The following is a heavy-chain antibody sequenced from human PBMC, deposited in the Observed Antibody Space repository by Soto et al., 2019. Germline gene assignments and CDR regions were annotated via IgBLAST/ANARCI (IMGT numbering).Heavy chain of an antibody. CDR3: VRGGSGWYPFDY. J-gene: IGHJ4*02. CDR2: LTGGGDNP. V-gene: IGHV3-23*01. D-gene: IGHD6-19*01. Sequence: PGGSLSLSCEASGFAFSNYAMSWVRQSPGKGLEWISSLTGGGDNPHYAESVKGRFTISRDNSKSTLFLQINSLSDGDTAVYYCVRGGSGWYPFDYWGQGTLVTVSS. CDR1: GFAFSNYA.